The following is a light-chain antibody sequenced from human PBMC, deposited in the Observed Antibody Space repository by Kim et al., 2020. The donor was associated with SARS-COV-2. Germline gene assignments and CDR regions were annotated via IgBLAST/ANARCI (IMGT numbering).Light chain of an antibody. Sequence: VAVGQPVRLTCQGDSLRSYYATWYQQKPGQAPIVVIYGKNNRPSGIPDRFSGSSSGDTASLTITGTQAGDEADYYCNSRGSNDNVLFGGGTQLTVL. CDR1: SLRSYY. CDR2: GKN. J-gene: IGLJ2*01. CDR3: NSRGSNDNVL. V-gene: IGLV3-19*01.